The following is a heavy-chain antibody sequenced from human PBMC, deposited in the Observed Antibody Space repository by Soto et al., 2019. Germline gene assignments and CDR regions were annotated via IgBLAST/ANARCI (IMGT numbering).Heavy chain of an antibody. Sequence: PSETLSLTCTVSGGSISSYYWSWSRQPPGKGLEWIGYIYYSGSTNYNPSLKSRVTISVDTSKNQFSLKLSSVTAADTAVYYCARRGETMVRGVPRYYYYYYMDVWGKGTTVTVSS. V-gene: IGHV4-59*08. D-gene: IGHD3-10*01. CDR1: GGSISSYY. J-gene: IGHJ6*03. CDR3: ARRGETMVRGVPRYYYYYYMDV. CDR2: IYYSGST.